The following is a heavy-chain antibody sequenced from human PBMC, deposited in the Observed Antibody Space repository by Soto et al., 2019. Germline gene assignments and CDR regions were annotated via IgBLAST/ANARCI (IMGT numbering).Heavy chain of an antibody. CDR3: ASGYDYCYYGDV. D-gene: IGHD5-12*01. CDR2: IYHSGST. Sequence: QVQLQESGPGLVKPSGTLSLTCAVSSGSFSSSKWWSWVRQPPGKGLEWIGEIYHSGSTHSNPSLKSRVSISVDKPKNQYTPKLSSVTAADTAVYYCASGYDYCYYGDVWGKGTTVTVSS. J-gene: IGHJ6*03. V-gene: IGHV4-4*02. CDR1: SGSFSSSKW.